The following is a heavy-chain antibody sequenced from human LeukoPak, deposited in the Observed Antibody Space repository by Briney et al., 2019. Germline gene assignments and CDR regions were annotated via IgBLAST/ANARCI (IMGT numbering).Heavy chain of an antibody. Sequence: GGSLRLSCAASGFTFSSYWMSWVRQAPGKGLEWVANIKQDGSEKYYVDSVKGRFTISRDNAKNSLYLQMNSLRAEDTAVYYCARDRGELRSIWGADHYYYYMDVWGKGTTVTVSS. V-gene: IGHV3-7*01. D-gene: IGHD1-7*01. CDR3: ARDRGELRSIWGADHYYYYMDV. J-gene: IGHJ6*03. CDR2: IKQDGSEK. CDR1: GFTFSSYW.